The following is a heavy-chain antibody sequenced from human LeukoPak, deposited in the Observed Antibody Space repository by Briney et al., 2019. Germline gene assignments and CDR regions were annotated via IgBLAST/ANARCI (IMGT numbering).Heavy chain of an antibody. Sequence: GGSLRLSCAASGFTFDNYAMNWVRQAPGKGLEWVLGISGSGAYTYYADSVKGRFTISRDNSKNTLYLEMNSLRAEDTAIYYCAKMKGHPLPKYYMDVWGQGTTVTVSS. CDR1: GFTFDNYA. CDR3: AKMKGHPLPKYYMDV. J-gene: IGHJ6*01. V-gene: IGHV3-23*01. D-gene: IGHD1-26*01. CDR2: ISGSGAYT.